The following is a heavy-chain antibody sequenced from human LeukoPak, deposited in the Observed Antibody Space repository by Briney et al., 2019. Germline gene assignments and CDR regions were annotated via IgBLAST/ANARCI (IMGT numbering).Heavy chain of an antibody. CDR2: IYYSGST. J-gene: IGHJ5*02. D-gene: IGHD3-3*01. Sequence: PSETLSLTCTVSGGSISSYYWSWIRQPPGKGLEWIGYIYYSGSTNYNPSLKSRVTISVDTSKNQFSLKLSSVTAADTAVYYCAREGPYDFWSGYYANWFDPWGQGTLVTVSS. CDR3: AREGPYDFWSGYYANWFDP. CDR1: GGSISSYY. V-gene: IGHV4-59*01.